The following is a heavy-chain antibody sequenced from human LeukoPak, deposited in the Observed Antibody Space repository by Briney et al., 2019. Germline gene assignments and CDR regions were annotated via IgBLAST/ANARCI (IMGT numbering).Heavy chain of an antibody. V-gene: IGHV3-33*01. CDR3: AREVQDAFDI. CDR2: IWYDGSNE. J-gene: IGHJ3*02. Sequence: PGGSLRLSCAASEFTFSSYGMRWVRQAPGKGLEWVALIWYDGSNEYYADSVKGRFAISRDNSKNTLYLQMNSLRAEDTAVYYCAREVQDAFDIWGQGTMVIVSS. CDR1: EFTFSSYG.